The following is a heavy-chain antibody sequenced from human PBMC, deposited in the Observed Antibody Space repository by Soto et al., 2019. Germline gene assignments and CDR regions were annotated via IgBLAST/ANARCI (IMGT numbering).Heavy chain of an antibody. CDR1: GGSISSSSYY. J-gene: IGHJ3*02. Sequence: SETLSLTCTVSGGSISSSSYYWGWIRQPPGKGLEWIGSIYYSGSTYYNPSLKSRVTISVDTSKNQFSLKLSSVTAADTAVYYCARQGRNAFDIWGQGTMVTVSS. CDR2: IYYSGST. V-gene: IGHV4-39*01. CDR3: ARQGRNAFDI.